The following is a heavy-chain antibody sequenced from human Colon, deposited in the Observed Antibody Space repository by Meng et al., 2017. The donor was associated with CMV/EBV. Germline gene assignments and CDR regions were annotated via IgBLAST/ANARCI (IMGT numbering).Heavy chain of an antibody. Sequence: GESLKISCAASGFSFKDYAMVWVRQAPGKGLEWVSGITGSASYTYYADAVKGRFTVSRDNSNNTLHLQMHSLRAEDTAVYYCAKGPAYSGFWGGYDNWGQGTLVTVSS. J-gene: IGHJ4*02. CDR1: GFSFKDYA. CDR2: ITGSASYT. CDR3: AKGPAYSGFWGGYDN. D-gene: IGHD3-3*01. V-gene: IGHV3-23*01.